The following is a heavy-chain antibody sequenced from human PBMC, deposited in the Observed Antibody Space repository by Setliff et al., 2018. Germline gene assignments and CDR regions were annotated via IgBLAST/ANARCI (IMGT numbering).Heavy chain of an antibody. V-gene: IGHV3-7*01. CDR1: GFTFSSYW. Sequence: GGSLRLSCVASGFTFSSYWMDWFRQAPGKGLEWVAKIKQDGSEKYYVDSVRGRFTISRDNAKNSLYMQINSLRVEDTAVYYCSRQLGDWGQGTPVTVS. CDR3: SRQLGD. J-gene: IGHJ4*02. CDR2: IKQDGSEK. D-gene: IGHD3-16*01.